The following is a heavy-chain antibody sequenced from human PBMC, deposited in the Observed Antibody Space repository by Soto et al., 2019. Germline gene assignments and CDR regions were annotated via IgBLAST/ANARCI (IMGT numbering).Heavy chain of an antibody. CDR2: ISSSGSTI. Sequence: QVQLVESGGGLVKPGGSLRLSCAASGFTFSDYYMSWIRQAPGKGLEWVSYISSSGSTIYYADSVKGRFTISRDNAKNSLYLQMTSLTAEDTAVYYFAGDRAAVAGKLAYWGQGTLVTVSS. CDR1: GFTFSDYY. V-gene: IGHV3-11*01. J-gene: IGHJ4*02. D-gene: IGHD6-19*01. CDR3: AGDRAAVAGKLAY.